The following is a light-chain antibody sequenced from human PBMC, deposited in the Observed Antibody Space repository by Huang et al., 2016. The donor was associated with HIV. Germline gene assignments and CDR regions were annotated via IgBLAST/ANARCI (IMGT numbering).Light chain of an antibody. CDR3: QQHNTWPRT. CDR1: QSVGSN. CDR2: AAS. Sequence: EIVMTQSPATLSVSPGERATLSCRASQSVGSNVAWYQQRRGQAPRLLIYAASTRARGTPARFSGSGSGTEFTLTVSSLQSEDFAVYYCQQHNTWPRTFGQGTRV. J-gene: IGKJ1*01. V-gene: IGKV3-15*01.